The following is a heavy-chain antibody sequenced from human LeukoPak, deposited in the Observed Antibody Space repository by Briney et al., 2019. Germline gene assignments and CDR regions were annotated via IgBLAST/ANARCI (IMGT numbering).Heavy chain of an antibody. CDR3: AREGGFWSGYYFWFDP. Sequence: ASVKVSCRASGYTFTSYGISWVRQAPGQGLEWMGWISAYNGNTNYAQKLQGRVTMTTDTSTSTAYMELRSLRSDDTAVYYCAREGGFWSGYYFWFDPWGQGTLVTVSS. J-gene: IGHJ5*02. CDR2: ISAYNGNT. V-gene: IGHV1-18*01. D-gene: IGHD3-3*01. CDR1: GYTFTSYG.